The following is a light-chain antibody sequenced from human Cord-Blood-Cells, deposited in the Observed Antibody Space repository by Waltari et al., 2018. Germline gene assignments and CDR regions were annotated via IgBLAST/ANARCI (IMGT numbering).Light chain of an antibody. V-gene: IGKV4-1*01. J-gene: IGKJ2*03. CDR2: WAS. CDR1: QSVLYSSNNKNY. CDR3: QQYYSTPPS. Sequence: DIVMTQSPDSLAVSLGERATINYKSSQSVLYSSNNKNYLAWYQQQPGQPPKLLIYWASTRESGVPDRFSGSGSGTDFTRTISSLQAEDVAVYYCQQYYSTPPSFGQGTKLEIK.